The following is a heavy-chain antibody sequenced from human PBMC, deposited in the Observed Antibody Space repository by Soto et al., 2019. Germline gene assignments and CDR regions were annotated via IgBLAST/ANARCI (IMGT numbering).Heavy chain of an antibody. Sequence: QVQLQESGPGLVQPSQTLSLACTVSGGSITTVGNYWSWIRQFPGKGLEWIGHISYSGSTNSNPSLRSRLSVSLDKSKIQFSLELSSVTDADTAVYYCARLLGSGNYLGIFDAFDIWGQGTVVTVSS. V-gene: IGHV4-31*03. D-gene: IGHD1-26*01. CDR2: ISYSGST. J-gene: IGHJ3*02. CDR3: ARLLGSGNYLGIFDAFDI. CDR1: GGSITTVGNY.